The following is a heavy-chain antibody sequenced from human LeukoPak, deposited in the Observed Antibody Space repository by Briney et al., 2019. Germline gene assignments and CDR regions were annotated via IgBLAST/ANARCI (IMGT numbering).Heavy chain of an antibody. J-gene: IGHJ4*02. CDR3: ATQSYGLFAS. CDR1: GGSISSYY. Sequence: ETLSLTCTVSGGSISSYYWSWIRQPPGKGLEWVANIKQDGSEKYYADSVKGRFTISRDNAKNSLYLQVDSLRVEDTSIYYCATQSYGLFASWGQGTLVTVTS. CDR2: IKQDGSEK. V-gene: IGHV3-7*01. D-gene: IGHD4-17*01.